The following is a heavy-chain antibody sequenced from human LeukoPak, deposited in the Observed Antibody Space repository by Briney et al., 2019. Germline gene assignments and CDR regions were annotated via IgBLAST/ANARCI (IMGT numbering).Heavy chain of an antibody. D-gene: IGHD6-13*01. Sequence: GGSLRLSCAASGFTFSSYWMHWVRQAPGKGLVWVSRINSDGSSTSYADSVKGRFTISRDNAKNTLYLQMNSLRAEDTAVYYCALHPYSSSWGDYWGQGTLVTVSS. CDR2: INSDGSST. CDR1: GFTFSSYW. CDR3: ALHPYSSSWGDY. J-gene: IGHJ4*02. V-gene: IGHV3-74*01.